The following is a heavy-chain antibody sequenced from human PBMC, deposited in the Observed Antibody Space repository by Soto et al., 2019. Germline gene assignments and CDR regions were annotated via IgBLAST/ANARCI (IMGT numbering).Heavy chain of an antibody. Sequence: ASVKVSCKTSGYNFNEYYIYWVRQAPGQGLEWVGWINPDGGNTTYSQKFRGRAIVTRDTSISTAYMELTSLKSDDTAIYYCARDRRPYNPSFYYYGAMDVWGQGTTVTVSS. CDR3: ARDRRPYNPSFYYYGAMDV. J-gene: IGHJ6*02. CDR1: GYNFNEYY. CDR2: INPDGGNT. D-gene: IGHD1-1*01. V-gene: IGHV1-2*02.